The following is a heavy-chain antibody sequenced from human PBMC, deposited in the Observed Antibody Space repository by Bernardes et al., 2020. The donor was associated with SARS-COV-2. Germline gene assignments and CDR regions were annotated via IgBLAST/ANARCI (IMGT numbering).Heavy chain of an antibody. D-gene: IGHD3-10*01. J-gene: IGHJ6*02. CDR2: ISAYNGNT. V-gene: IGHV1-18*01. CDR3: ASITMVRGVIIAPHYYGMDV. Sequence: ASVKVSCKASGYTFTSYGISWVRQAPGQGLEWMGWISAYNGNTNYAQKLQGRVTMTTDTSTSTAYMELRSLRSDDTAVYYCASITMVRGVIIAPHYYGMDVWGQGTTVTVSS. CDR1: GYTFTSYG.